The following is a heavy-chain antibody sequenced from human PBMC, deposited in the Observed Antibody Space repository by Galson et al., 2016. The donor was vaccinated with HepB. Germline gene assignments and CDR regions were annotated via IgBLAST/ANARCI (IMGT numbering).Heavy chain of an antibody. CDR2: IWYDGSNK. V-gene: IGHV3-33*01. D-gene: IGHD6-6*01. J-gene: IGHJ6*02. CDR1: GFTFSSYG. CDR3: ARENIAARPGYYYYFGMDV. Sequence: SLRLSCAASGFTFSSYGMHWVRQAPGKGLEWVAVIWYDGSNKYYADSVKGRFTISRDNSKNALYLQMNSLRAEDTAVYYCARENIAARPGYYYYFGMDVWGQGTTVTVSS.